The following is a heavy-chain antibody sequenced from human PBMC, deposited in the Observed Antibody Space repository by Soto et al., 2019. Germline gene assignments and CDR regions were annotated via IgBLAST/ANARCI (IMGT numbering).Heavy chain of an antibody. Sequence: ASVKVSCKASGYTFAGYGISWVRQAPGQGLEWMGWISAYNGNTNYAQKLQGRVTMTTDTSTSTAYMELRSLRSDDTAVYYCAREMSNWNVWFDPWGQGTLVTVSS. V-gene: IGHV1-18*01. J-gene: IGHJ5*02. CDR2: ISAYNGNT. CDR1: GYTFAGYG. D-gene: IGHD1-1*01. CDR3: AREMSNWNVWFDP.